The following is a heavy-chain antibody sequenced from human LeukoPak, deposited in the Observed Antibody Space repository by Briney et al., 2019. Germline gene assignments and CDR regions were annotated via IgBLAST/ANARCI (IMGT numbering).Heavy chain of an antibody. CDR2: IKANKDGGTT. Sequence: GGSLRLSCSASGFTFSDAWMTWVRHAPGKGREWVGRIKANKDGGTTESAAPVKGRITISRDDSKNMVYLQMNGLKIEDTAVYYCATEYFGAFNFWGQGSLVTVSS. D-gene: IGHD3-10*01. J-gene: IGHJ4*02. V-gene: IGHV3-15*01. CDR1: GFTFSDAW. CDR3: ATEYFGAFNF.